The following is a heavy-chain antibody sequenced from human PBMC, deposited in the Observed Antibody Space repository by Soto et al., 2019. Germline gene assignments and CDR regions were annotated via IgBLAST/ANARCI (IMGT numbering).Heavy chain of an antibody. Sequence: SETLSLTCTVSGDSISSNSHYWGWIRQPPGKGLEWIGSIYYSGSTYYNPSLKSRVTISVDTSKNQFSLKLSSVTAADTAVYYCASPKIAFYNWFDPWGQGTLVTVS. V-gene: IGHV4-39*01. J-gene: IGHJ5*02. D-gene: IGHD3-3*02. CDR1: GDSISSNSHY. CDR3: ASPKIAFYNWFDP. CDR2: IYYSGST.